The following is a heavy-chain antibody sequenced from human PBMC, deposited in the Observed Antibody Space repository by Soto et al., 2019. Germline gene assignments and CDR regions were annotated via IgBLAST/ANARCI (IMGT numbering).Heavy chain of an antibody. J-gene: IGHJ6*02. V-gene: IGHV3-21*01. D-gene: IGHD2-15*01. Sequence: EVHLVESGGGLVKPGGSLRLSCAVSGFPFSSCTMYWVRQAPGKGLEWVSSISPSTSHIYYADSVKGRFTISRDNAKNSLFLQMNSLRAEDTAVYYCSGCSGGACHQNYGMDVWGQGTTVTVSS. CDR3: SGCSGGACHQNYGMDV. CDR2: ISPSTSHI. CDR1: GFPFSSCT.